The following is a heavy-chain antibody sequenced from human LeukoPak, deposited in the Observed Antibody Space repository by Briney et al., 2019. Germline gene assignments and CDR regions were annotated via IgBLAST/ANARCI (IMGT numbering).Heavy chain of an antibody. CDR3: ASLGLVAVAGTVFDY. V-gene: IGHV3-21*01. Sequence: GGSLRLSCAASGFTFSSYSMNWVRQAPGKGLEWVSSISSSSSYIYYADSVKGRFTISRDNAKNSLYLQMNSLRAEDTAVYYCASLGLVAVAGTVFDYWGQGTLVTVSS. CDR2: ISSSSSYI. J-gene: IGHJ4*02. D-gene: IGHD6-19*01. CDR1: GFTFSSYS.